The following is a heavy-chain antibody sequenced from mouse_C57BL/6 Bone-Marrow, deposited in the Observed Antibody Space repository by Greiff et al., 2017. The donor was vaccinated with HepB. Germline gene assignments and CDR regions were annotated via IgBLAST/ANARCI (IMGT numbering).Heavy chain of an antibody. CDR3: ASLGSNYYGSSYWAMDY. J-gene: IGHJ4*01. V-gene: IGHV1-53*01. D-gene: IGHD1-1*01. Sequence: QVQLQQPGTELVKPGASVKLSCKASGYTFTSYWMHWVKQRPGQGLEWIGNINPSNGGTNYNEKFKSKATLTVDKSSSTAYMQLSSLTSEDSAVYYCASLGSNYYGSSYWAMDYWGQGTSVTVSS. CDR2: INPSNGGT. CDR1: GYTFTSYW.